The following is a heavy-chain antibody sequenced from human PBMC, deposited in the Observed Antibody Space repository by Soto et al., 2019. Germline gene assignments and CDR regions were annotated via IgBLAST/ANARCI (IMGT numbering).Heavy chain of an antibody. CDR1: GLSFSDYY. D-gene: IGHD3-16*02. CDR3: VRYPRSVGGSYRPDY. Sequence: QVQLVESGGGLVKPGGSLRLSCTASGLSFSDYYMSWIRQAPGKGLEWVSLISVSSSAYTNYAESVKGRFTISRDNAKNSLYLQMNSLRAEDTAVYYCVRYPRSVGGSYRPDYWGQGTLVTVSS. J-gene: IGHJ4*02. V-gene: IGHV3-11*06. CDR2: ISVSSSAYT.